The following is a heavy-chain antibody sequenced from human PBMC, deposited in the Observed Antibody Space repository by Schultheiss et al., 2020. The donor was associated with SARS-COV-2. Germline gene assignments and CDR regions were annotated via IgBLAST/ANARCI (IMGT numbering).Heavy chain of an antibody. Sequence: GGSLRLSCAASGFTFSSYAMSWVRQAPGKGLEWVSAISGSGGSTYYADSVKGRFTISRDNSKNTLYLQMNSLRAEDTAVYYCAKDRASSGTSSALDYYYYSMDVWCQGATGTSSS. J-gene: IGHJ6*02. CDR2: ISGSGGST. CDR1: GFTFSSYA. D-gene: IGHD1-1*01. CDR3: AKDRASSGTSSALDYYYYSMDV. V-gene: IGHV3-23*01.